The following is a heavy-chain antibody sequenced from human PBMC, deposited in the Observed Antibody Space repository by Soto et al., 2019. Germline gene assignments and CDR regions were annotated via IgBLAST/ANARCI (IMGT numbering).Heavy chain of an antibody. Sequence: GRFLRLSCGVAGSTFINYGINWVRQVDKRGLEWVSSISGNGGTTYYAESVKGRFTISRDNSKNTLYLQMSSLRAEDTAIYSCAREPAGDYPDIDYWGQGTLVTVSS. CDR1: GSTFINYG. CDR2: ISGNGGTT. CDR3: AREPAGDYPDIDY. V-gene: IGHV3-23*01. D-gene: IGHD4-17*01. J-gene: IGHJ4*01.